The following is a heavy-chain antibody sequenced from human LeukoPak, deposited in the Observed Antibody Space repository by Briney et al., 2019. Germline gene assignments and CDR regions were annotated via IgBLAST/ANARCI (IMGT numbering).Heavy chain of an antibody. CDR2: IKQDGSEK. V-gene: IGHV3-7*01. Sequence: PGGSLRLSCAASGFTFSSYWMSWVRQAPGKGLEWVANIKQDGSEKYYVDSVKGRFTISRDNAKNSLYLQMNSLRAEDTAVYYCARDPYSGSYGNYYYYYFMDVWGKGTTVTISS. CDR1: GFTFSSYW. D-gene: IGHD1-26*01. J-gene: IGHJ6*03. CDR3: ARDPYSGSYGNYYYYYFMDV.